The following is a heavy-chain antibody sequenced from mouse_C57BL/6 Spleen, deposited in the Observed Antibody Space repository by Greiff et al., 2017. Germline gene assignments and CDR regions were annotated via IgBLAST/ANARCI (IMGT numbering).Heavy chain of an antibody. D-gene: IGHD1-1*01. Sequence: EVQLQQSGPELVKPGASVKISCKASGYTFTDYYMNWVKQSHGKSLEWIGDLNPNNGGTSYNQKFKGKATLTVDKSSSTAYMELRSLTSEDSAVYYCARNYYGSSYENAMDYWGQGTSVTVSS. CDR2: LNPNNGGT. J-gene: IGHJ4*01. CDR3: ARNYYGSSYENAMDY. CDR1: GYTFTDYY. V-gene: IGHV1-26*01.